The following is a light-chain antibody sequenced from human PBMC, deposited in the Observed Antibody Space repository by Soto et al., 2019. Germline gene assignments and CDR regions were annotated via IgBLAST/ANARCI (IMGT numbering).Light chain of an antibody. Sequence: QSALAQPASVSGSPGQSITISCTGTSSDIGVYHYVSWFQQHPGKAPKLIIYEVSYRPSGISNRFSGSQSGNTASLTISGLQAEDEADYYCSSYTSRATLIFGGGTKVTVL. CDR1: SSDIGVYHY. V-gene: IGLV2-14*01. J-gene: IGLJ2*01. CDR3: SSYTSRATLI. CDR2: EVS.